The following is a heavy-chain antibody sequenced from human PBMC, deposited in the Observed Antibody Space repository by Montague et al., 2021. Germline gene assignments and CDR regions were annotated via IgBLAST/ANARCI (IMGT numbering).Heavy chain of an antibody. D-gene: IGHD3-10*01. CDR2: NYYRGNT. V-gene: IGHV4-39*01. CDR1: GGSISSSPFY. CDR3: ARAGPRAYGGDSLDY. Sequence: SETLSLTCTVSGGSISSSPFYWGWIRQSPGKGLEWIGSNYYRGNTYYNPSLKSRVSLSIDTFKNQFSLKMNSVTAADTAVYYCARAGPRAYGGDSLDYWDKGALVTVSS. J-gene: IGHJ4*02.